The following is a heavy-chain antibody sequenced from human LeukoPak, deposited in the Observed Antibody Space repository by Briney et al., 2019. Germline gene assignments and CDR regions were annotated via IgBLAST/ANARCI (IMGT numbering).Heavy chain of an antibody. V-gene: IGHV3-11*01. Sequence: GGSLGLSCAASGFTFSDYYMSWIRQAPGKGLEWVSYICDSGRTIYYADSVKGRFTISRDNAKNSVYLQMNNLGAEDTAVYYCARDRLGDYDHSGYYDKWGQGTLVTVSS. J-gene: IGHJ4*02. CDR2: ICDSGRTI. CDR1: GFTFSDYY. CDR3: ARDRLGDYDHSGYYDK. D-gene: IGHD3-22*01.